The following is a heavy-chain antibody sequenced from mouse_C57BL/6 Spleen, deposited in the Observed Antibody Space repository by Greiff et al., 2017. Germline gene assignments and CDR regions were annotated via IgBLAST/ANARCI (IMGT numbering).Heavy chain of an antibody. CDR3: ARSSTTVVATYYFDY. Sequence: QVQLQQPGAELVKPGASVKLSCKASGYTFTSYWMHWVKQRPGQGLERIGMIHPNSGSTNYNEKFKSKATLTVDKSSSTAYMQLSSLTSEDSAVYYCARSSTTVVATYYFDYWGQGTTLTVSS. CDR2: IHPNSGST. J-gene: IGHJ2*01. V-gene: IGHV1-64*01. CDR1: GYTFTSYW. D-gene: IGHD1-1*01.